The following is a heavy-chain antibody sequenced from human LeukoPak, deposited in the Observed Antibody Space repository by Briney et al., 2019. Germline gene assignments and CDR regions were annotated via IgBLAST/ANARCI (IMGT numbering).Heavy chain of an antibody. D-gene: IGHD6-13*01. CDR1: GFTFSSYE. CDR3: AKDWGMGIAAAWDY. Sequence: AGGSLRLSCAASGFTFSSYEMNWVRQAPGKGLEWVSYISSSGSTIYYADSVKGRFTISRDNSKNTLYLQMNSLRAEDTAVYYCAKDWGMGIAAAWDYWGQGTLVTVSS. V-gene: IGHV3-48*03. CDR2: ISSSGSTI. J-gene: IGHJ4*02.